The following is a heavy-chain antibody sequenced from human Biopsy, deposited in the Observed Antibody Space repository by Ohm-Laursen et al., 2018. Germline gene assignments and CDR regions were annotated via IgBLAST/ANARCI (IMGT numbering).Heavy chain of an antibody. CDR2: ISYSGST. J-gene: IGHJ4*02. V-gene: IGHV4-59*08. CDR1: GGSISSYY. D-gene: IGHD2-21*02. CDR3: ARLPHGDLRYNFDY. Sequence: SDTLSLTCTVSGGSISSYYWSWVRQPPGKGLEWIGYISYSGSTNYNPSLKSRVSISLDTSKNQFSLKLSPVTAADTAVYYCARLPHGDLRYNFDYWGQGTLVTVSS.